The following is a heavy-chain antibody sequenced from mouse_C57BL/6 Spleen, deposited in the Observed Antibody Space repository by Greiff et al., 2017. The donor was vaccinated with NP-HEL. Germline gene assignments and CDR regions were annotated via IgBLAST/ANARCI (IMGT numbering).Heavy chain of an antibody. V-gene: IGHV5-17*01. Sequence: EVKLVESGGGLVKPGGSLKLSCAASGFTFSDYGMHWVRQAPEKGLEWVAYISSGSSTIYYADTVKGRFTISRDNAKNTLFLQMTSLRSEDTAMYYCVRAYYSNPYYFDYWGQGTTLTVSS. CDR1: GFTFSDYG. J-gene: IGHJ2*01. CDR2: ISSGSSTI. D-gene: IGHD2-5*01. CDR3: VRAYYSNPYYFDY.